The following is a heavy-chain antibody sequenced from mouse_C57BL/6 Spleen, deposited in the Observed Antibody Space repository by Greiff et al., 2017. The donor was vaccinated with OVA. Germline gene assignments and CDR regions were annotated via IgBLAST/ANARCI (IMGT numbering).Heavy chain of an antibody. D-gene: IGHD2-3*01. CDR3: TKGKGGLLLFDY. J-gene: IGHJ2*01. Sequence: QVQLQQSGAELVRPGASVTLSCKASGYTFTDYEMHWVKQTPVHGLEWIGAIDPETGGTAYNQKFKGKAILTADKSSSTAYMELRSLTSEDSAVYYCTKGKGGLLLFDYWGQGTTLTVSS. CDR1: GYTFTDYE. CDR2: IDPETGGT. V-gene: IGHV1-15*01.